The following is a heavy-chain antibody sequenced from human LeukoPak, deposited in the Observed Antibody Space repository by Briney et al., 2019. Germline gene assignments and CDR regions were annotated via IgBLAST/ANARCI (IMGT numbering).Heavy chain of an antibody. V-gene: IGHV4-4*02. Sequence: SETLSLTCAVSGGSISSSNWWSWVRQPPGKGLEWIGEIYHSGSTNYNPSLKSRVTISVDKSKNQFSLKLSSVTAADTAVYYCARRYGSYYDPSKYYFDYWGQGTLVTVSS. D-gene: IGHD1-26*01. CDR3: ARRYGSYYDPSKYYFDY. CDR2: IYHSGST. J-gene: IGHJ4*02. CDR1: GGSISSSNW.